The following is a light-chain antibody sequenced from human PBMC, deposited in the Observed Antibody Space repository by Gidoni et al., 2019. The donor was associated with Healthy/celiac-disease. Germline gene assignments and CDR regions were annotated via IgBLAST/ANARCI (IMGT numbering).Light chain of an antibody. CDR1: QSVSSY. CDR2: DAS. J-gene: IGKJ2*01. V-gene: IGKV3-11*01. Sequence: EIVLTQSPAPLSLSPGERATLSCRDSQSVSSYLAWYQQKPGQAPRLLIYDASNRAPGIPARFSGRGSGTAFTLTIRSLEPEAFAVYYCPQRSNSGPFGQGTKLEIK. CDR3: PQRSNSGP.